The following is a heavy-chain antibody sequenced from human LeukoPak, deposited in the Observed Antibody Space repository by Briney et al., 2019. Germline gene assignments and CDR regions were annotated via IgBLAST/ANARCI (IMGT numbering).Heavy chain of an antibody. CDR2: IYTSGST. CDR3: ARGAYYYGSGKIFDY. CDR1: GGSISSYY. V-gene: IGHV4-4*07. Sequence: SETLSLSCTVSGGSISSYYWSWIRQPAGKGLEWIGRIYTSGSTNYNPSLKSRVTMSVDTSKNQFSLKLSSVTAADTAVYYCARGAYYYGSGKIFDYWGQGTLVTVSS. J-gene: IGHJ4*02. D-gene: IGHD3-10*01.